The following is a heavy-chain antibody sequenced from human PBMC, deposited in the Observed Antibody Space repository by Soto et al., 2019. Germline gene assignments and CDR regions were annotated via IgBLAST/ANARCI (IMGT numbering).Heavy chain of an antibody. CDR3: AKAAATYYCSGGYCYNYYFDS. V-gene: IGHV3-30*18. CDR2: IAYDGSNK. Sequence: VGSLRLSLPAPGCTFSNYDMHWVRQPPGQGLEWVAVIAYDGSNKYYADSVRGRFTISRDNSKNTLYLQMNSLRADDTAVYYCAKAAATYYCSGGYCYNYYFDSWGQGTLVTVSS. J-gene: IGHJ4*02. D-gene: IGHD2-15*01. CDR1: GCTFSNYD.